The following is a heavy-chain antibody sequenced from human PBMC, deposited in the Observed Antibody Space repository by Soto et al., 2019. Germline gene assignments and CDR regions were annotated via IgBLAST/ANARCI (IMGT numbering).Heavy chain of an antibody. V-gene: IGHV3-64*02. D-gene: IGHD3-3*01. J-gene: IGHJ4*02. CDR2: ISSNGGST. Sequence: VGSLRLSCAASGFTFSTHAMHWVRQAPGKGLEYISAISSNGGSTFYADSVQGRFTISRDNSKNTLYLQVGSLRAEDMAVYYCARSIHDFWSGYPQGFFDYWGQGTLVTVSS. CDR3: ARSIHDFWSGYPQGFFDY. CDR1: GFTFSTHA.